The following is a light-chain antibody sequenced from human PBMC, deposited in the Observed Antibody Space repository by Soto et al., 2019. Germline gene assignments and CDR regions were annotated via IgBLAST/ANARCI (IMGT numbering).Light chain of an antibody. CDR3: QQYNSYSRYT. Sequence: DIQMTQSPSTLSASVGDRVTITCRASQSISSWLAWYQQKPGKAPKLLIYKASSLESGVPSRFSGSGSGTEFTFTISSLQPDDFATYYCQQYNSYSRYTFGQGTKLEIK. J-gene: IGKJ2*01. V-gene: IGKV1-5*03. CDR2: KAS. CDR1: QSISSW.